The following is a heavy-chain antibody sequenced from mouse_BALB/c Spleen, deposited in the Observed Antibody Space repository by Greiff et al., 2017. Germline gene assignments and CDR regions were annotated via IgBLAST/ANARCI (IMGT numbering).Heavy chain of an antibody. D-gene: IGHD4-1*01. Sequence: QVQLKQSGPGLVQPSQSLSITCTVSGFSLTSYGVHWVRQSPGKGLEWLGVIWSGGSTDYNAAFISRLSISKDNSKSQVFFKMNSLQANDTAIYYCARNWRNWDYFDYWGQGTTLTVSS. V-gene: IGHV2-2*02. CDR3: ARNWRNWDYFDY. CDR1: GFSLTSYG. CDR2: IWSGGST. J-gene: IGHJ2*01.